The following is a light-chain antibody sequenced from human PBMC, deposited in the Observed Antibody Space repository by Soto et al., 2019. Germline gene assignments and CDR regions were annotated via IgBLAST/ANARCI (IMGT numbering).Light chain of an antibody. CDR3: QQYGGSTIFT. J-gene: IGKJ3*01. CDR1: QSVSSSY. Sequence: EIVLTQSPGTLSLSPGERATLSCRASQSVSSSYLAWYQQKPGQAPRLLIYGASSRATGIPDRFSGSGSGTDFTLTISRLEPEDFAVYYCQQYGGSTIFTFGPGTRWIS. CDR2: GAS. V-gene: IGKV3-20*01.